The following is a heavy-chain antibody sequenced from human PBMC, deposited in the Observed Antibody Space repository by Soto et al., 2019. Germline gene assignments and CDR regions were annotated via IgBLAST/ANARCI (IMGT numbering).Heavy chain of an antibody. CDR1: GGSISSYY. V-gene: IGHV4-59*12. CDR2: IYYSGST. J-gene: IGHJ5*02. D-gene: IGHD4-17*01. Sequence: PSETLSLTCTVSGGSISSYYWSWIRQPPGKGLEWIGYIYYSGSTNYNPSLKSRVTISVDTSKNQFSLKLSSVTAADTAVYYCAREDYGDYDWFDPWGQGTLVTVSS. CDR3: AREDYGDYDWFDP.